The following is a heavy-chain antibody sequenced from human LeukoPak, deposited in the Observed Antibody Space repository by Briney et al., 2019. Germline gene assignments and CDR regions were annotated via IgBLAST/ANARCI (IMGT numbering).Heavy chain of an antibody. D-gene: IGHD4-11*01. CDR1: GYTFTSYD. CDR2: MNPNSGNT. V-gene: IGHV1-8*01. Sequence: ASVKVSCKASGYTFTSYDINWVRRATGQGLEWMGWMNPNSGNTGYAQKFQGRVTMTRNTSISTAYMELSSLRSEDTAVYYCARADYSNSALDYWGQGTLVTVSS. J-gene: IGHJ4*02. CDR3: ARADYSNSALDY.